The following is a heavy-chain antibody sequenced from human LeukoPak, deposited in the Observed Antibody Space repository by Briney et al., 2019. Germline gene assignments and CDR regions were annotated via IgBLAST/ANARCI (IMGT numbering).Heavy chain of an antibody. D-gene: IGHD2-2*01. V-gene: IGHV3-30*18. J-gene: IGHJ3*02. CDR2: ISYDGSNK. Sequence: GGSLRLSCAASGFTFSSYGMHWVRQAPGKGLEWVAVISYDGSNKYYADSVKGRFTISRDNSKNTLYLQMNSLRAEDTAVYYCANLGLGYCSSTSCYLDAFDIWGQGTMVTVSS. CDR1: GFTFSSYG. CDR3: ANLGLGYCSSTSCYLDAFDI.